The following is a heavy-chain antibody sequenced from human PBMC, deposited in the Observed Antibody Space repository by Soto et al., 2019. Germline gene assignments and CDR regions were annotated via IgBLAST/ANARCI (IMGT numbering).Heavy chain of an antibody. V-gene: IGHV1-69*06. CDR2: IIPIFGNA. CDR3: AGALTLTKTTVTSVFVC. CDR1: GGTFSRYA. Sequence: QVQLVQSGAEVKKPGSSVKVSCKASGGTFSRYAISWVRKAHGQGLEWMGGIIPIFGNANYSQKFQGRVTITAEKSTSTAYMSLSSLRSEYTAVYYCAGALTLTKTTVTSVFVCWGQGTMVIVSS. J-gene: IGHJ4*02. D-gene: IGHD4-17*01.